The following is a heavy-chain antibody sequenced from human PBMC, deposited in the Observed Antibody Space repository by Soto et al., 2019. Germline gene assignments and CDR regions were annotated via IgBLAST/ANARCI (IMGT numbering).Heavy chain of an antibody. CDR1: RFTFSNYG. V-gene: IGHV3-30*03. CDR2: ISDDGTKK. CDR3: ARELYCYDSSGYYPLEN. D-gene: IGHD3-22*01. Sequence: QVQLVESGGGVVQPGKSLRLSCAASRFTFSNYGMHWVRQAPGKGLEWVALISDDGTKKYYADSVKGRFTISRDNSKNTLYLQMTSLRAEDTAVYFCARELYCYDSSGYYPLENWGQGTLVTVSS. J-gene: IGHJ4*02.